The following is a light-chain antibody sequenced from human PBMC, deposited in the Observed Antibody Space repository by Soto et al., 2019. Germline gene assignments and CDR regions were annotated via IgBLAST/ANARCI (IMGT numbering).Light chain of an antibody. CDR3: TSYTTRTALV. J-gene: IGLJ3*02. Sequence: QSALTQPPSVSGSPGQSVTISCIGTSSDIGSYNRVSWYQQFPGTAPKLIIYEVTNRPSGVAGRFSGSKSGNTASLTISGLQAEDEADYYCTSYTTRTALVFGGGTKVTVL. CDR1: SSDIGSYNR. CDR2: EVT. V-gene: IGLV2-18*02.